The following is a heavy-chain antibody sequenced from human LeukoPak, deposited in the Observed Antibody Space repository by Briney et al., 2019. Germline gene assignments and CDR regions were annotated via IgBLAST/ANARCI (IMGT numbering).Heavy chain of an antibody. CDR3: ARDVVAAYIHDAFDI. CDR2: ISSSSSTI. Sequence: GGSLRLSCAASGFTFSSYTMNWVRQAPGKGLEWVSYISSSSSTIYYADSVKGRFTISRDNAKNSLYLQMNSLRAEDTAVYYCARDVVAAYIHDAFDIWGQGTMVTVSS. CDR1: GFTFSSYT. V-gene: IGHV3-48*04. J-gene: IGHJ3*02. D-gene: IGHD2-15*01.